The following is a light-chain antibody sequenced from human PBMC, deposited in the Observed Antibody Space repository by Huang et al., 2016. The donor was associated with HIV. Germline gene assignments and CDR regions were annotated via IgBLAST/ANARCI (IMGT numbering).Light chain of an antibody. V-gene: IGKV1-39*01. Sequence: IQMTQSPTSLSASVVDRVSTAGWASQSISTYLNWYQQKPGKAPKLLISSASALHRGVPSRFSGSGSGTDFTLTIRGLQLDDFATYYCQQSYSALSSFGPGTRL. CDR2: SAS. CDR3: QQSYSALSS. CDR1: QSISTY. J-gene: IGKJ5*01.